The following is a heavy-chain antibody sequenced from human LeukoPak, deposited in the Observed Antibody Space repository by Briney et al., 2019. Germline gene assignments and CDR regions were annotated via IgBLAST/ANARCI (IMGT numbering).Heavy chain of an antibody. V-gene: IGHV5-51*01. J-gene: IGHJ4*02. D-gene: IGHD6-13*01. CDR3: ARRSHSSNLPGY. CDR1: GYSFSSYW. Sequence: GESLKISCQGSGYSFSSYWIAWVRQMPGKGLEWMGTIYPGDSDTQYSPSFQGQVTISADKSISTAYLQWSSLKASDTAMYYCARRSHSSNLPGYWGQGTLVTVSS. CDR2: IYPGDSDT.